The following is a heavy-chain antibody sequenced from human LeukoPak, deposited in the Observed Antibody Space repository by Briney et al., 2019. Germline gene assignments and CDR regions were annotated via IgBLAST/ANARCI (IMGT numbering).Heavy chain of an antibody. CDR2: IDYSGST. V-gene: IGHV4-59*08. CDR1: GGSISSYY. Sequence: SETLSLTCTVSGGSISSYYWSWIRQPPGKGLEWIGCIDYSGSTNYNPPLKSRVTISVDTSKNQFSLKLTSVTAADTAVYYCAGITVTADYYFYGMDVWGQGTTVTVSS. J-gene: IGHJ6*02. CDR3: AGITVTADYYFYGMDV. D-gene: IGHD4-11*01.